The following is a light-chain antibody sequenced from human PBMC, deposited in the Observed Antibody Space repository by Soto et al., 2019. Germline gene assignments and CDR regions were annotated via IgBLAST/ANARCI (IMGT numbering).Light chain of an antibody. V-gene: IGKV3-15*01. Sequence: EIVLTQSPGTLSLSPGERATLSCRASQSVIGDYLAWYQQKPGQSPRLLIYGASTRATGIPARFSGSGSGTEFTLTISSLQSEDFAVYYCQQYNNWPPITFGQGARLEIK. CDR1: QSVIGD. J-gene: IGKJ5*01. CDR2: GAS. CDR3: QQYNNWPPIT.